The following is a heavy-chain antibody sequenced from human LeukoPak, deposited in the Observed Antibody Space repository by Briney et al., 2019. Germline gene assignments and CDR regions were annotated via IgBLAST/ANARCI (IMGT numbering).Heavy chain of an antibody. CDR3: ARWSEELVPYYFDY. CDR1: GGSFSGYY. D-gene: IGHD6-6*01. Sequence: SETLSPTCAVYGGSFSGYYWSWIRQPPGKGLEWIGEINHSGSTNYNPSLKSRVTISVDTSKNQFSLKVSSVTAADTAVYYCARWSEELVPYYFDYWGQGTLVTVS. J-gene: IGHJ4*02. V-gene: IGHV4-34*01. CDR2: INHSGST.